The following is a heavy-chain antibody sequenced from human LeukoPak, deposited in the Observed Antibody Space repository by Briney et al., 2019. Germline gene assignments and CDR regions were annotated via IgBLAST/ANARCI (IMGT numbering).Heavy chain of an antibody. CDR2: IYYSGST. Sequence: SETLSLTCTVSGGSISSYYWSWIRQPPGKGLEWIGYIYYSGSTNYNPSLKSRVTISVDTSKNQFSLKLSSVTAADTAVYYCARGRYDILTGYYFPSLYDYWGQGTLVTVSS. V-gene: IGHV4-59*01. CDR3: ARGRYDILTGYYFPSLYDY. D-gene: IGHD3-9*01. CDR1: GGSISSYY. J-gene: IGHJ4*02.